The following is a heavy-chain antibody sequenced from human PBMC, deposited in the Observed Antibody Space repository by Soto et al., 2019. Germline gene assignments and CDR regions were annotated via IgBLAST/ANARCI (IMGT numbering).Heavy chain of an antibody. D-gene: IGHD3-10*01. Sequence: SETLSLTCAVSGASIGTNNWWSWVRQPPGKGLEWIGEVYHSGTTNCNPSLKSRVTISIDNSKNQFSLRLTSMTAADTAVYYCEVQGDGEFDYWSQGTLVTVSS. CDR3: EVQGDGEFDY. J-gene: IGHJ4*02. CDR2: VYHSGTT. CDR1: GASIGTNNW. V-gene: IGHV4-4*02.